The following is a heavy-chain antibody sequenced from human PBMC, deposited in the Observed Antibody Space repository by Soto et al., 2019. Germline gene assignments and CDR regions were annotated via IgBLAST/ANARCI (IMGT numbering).Heavy chain of an antibody. D-gene: IGHD4-4*01. Sequence: EVQLVESGGGLVKPGGSLRLSCAASGFTFSNAWMNWVRQAPGKGLEWVGRIKSKTDGGTTDYAAPVKGRFTISRDDSNNTLYLQMNSLKTEDTAVYYCTTDGDYSIWGMDVWGQGTTVTVSS. V-gene: IGHV3-15*07. CDR1: GFTFSNAW. J-gene: IGHJ6*02. CDR3: TTDGDYSIWGMDV. CDR2: IKSKTDGGTT.